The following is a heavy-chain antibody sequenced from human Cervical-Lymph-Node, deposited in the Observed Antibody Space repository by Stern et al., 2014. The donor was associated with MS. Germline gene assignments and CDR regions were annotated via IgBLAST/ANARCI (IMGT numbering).Heavy chain of an antibody. D-gene: IGHD4-17*01. J-gene: IGHJ3*02. CDR1: GFSLRTNGVA. CDR3: VYAPPGEFLEDAFDI. CDR2: IYWDCDK. V-gene: IGHV2-5*02. Sequence: QVTLKESGPTLVKPTETLRLTCTFSGFSLRTNGVAGGWFRQTPGKALEFLALIYWDCDKRYNPSLKRRLASNTDTSQSQVVLKMTSLDPVDTATYYCVYAPPGEFLEDAFDIWGQGTMVTISS.